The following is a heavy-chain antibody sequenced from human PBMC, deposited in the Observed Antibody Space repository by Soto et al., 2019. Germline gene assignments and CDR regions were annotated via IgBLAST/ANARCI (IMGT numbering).Heavy chain of an antibody. CDR2: ISNSGHSA. V-gene: IGHV3-23*01. J-gene: IGHJ5*02. CDR3: AKGGPTFLNWFGP. D-gene: IGHD5-12*01. CDR1: GFTFSSYA. Sequence: VGSLRLSCAASGFTFSSYAMNWVRQAPGKGLEWTSVISNSGHSAYYADSVKGRFTISRDNSKNTLYLQIKSLRAEDTAAYYCAKGGPTFLNWFGPWGQGTLVTVSS.